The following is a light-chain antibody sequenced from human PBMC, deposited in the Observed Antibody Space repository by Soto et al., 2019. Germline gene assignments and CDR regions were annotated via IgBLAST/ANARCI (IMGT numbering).Light chain of an antibody. Sequence: QSGLTQPPSVSAAPGQKVTISCSGSSSNIGNNYVSWYQQLPGTAPKLLIYENNKRPSGIPDRFSGSKSGTSATLGTTGLQTGDEADYYCGTWDSSLSVHVFGTGTKVTVL. V-gene: IGLV1-51*02. CDR3: GTWDSSLSVHV. J-gene: IGLJ1*01. CDR2: ENN. CDR1: SSNIGNNY.